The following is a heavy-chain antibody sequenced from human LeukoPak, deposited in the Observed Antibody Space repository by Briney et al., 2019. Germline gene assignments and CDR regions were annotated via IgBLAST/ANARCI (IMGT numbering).Heavy chain of an antibody. J-gene: IGHJ4*02. CDR3: ARHAGGISATGTRAFDY. CDR2: IYYSGST. CDR1: GASFSCSTHY. Sequence: LETLSLACTVSGASFSCSTHYWGWIRQPPGKGLEWVGSIYYSGSTYYNPSLKSRVTMSVDTSKTQFSLKLSSVTAADTAVYYCARHAGGISATGTRAFDYWGQGTLVTVSS. V-gene: IGHV4-39*01. D-gene: IGHD6-13*01.